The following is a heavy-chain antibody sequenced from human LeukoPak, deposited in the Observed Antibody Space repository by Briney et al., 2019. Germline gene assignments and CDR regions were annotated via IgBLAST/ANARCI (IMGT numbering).Heavy chain of an antibody. J-gene: IGHJ5*02. CDR1: GHRFTGYY. CDR2: INPDSGGT. V-gene: IGHV1-2*02. CDR3: ARPVLTRGVGDWFDP. Sequence: ASVKVSCKASGHRFTGYYIHWVRQAPGQGLEWMGWINPDSGGTNYAQKFQGRVTMTWDTSISTASIELSRLKSDDTAVYDCARPVLTRGVGDWFDPWGQGTLVTVSS. D-gene: IGHD3-10*01.